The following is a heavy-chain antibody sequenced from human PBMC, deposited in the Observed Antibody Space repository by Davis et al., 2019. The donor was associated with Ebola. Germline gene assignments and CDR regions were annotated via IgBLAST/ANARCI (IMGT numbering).Heavy chain of an antibody. V-gene: IGHV3-15*01. J-gene: IGHJ4*02. Sequence: GGSLRLSCAASKFTLSSYWMSWVRQAPGKGLEWVGRFKSKPDGGTTDYAAPVKGRFTISRDDSKNTLYLQMNSLKTEDTAVYYCTTGRGDCLDYWGQGTLVTVSS. CDR2: FKSKPDGGTT. CDR3: TTGRGDCLDY. D-gene: IGHD2-21*01. CDR1: KFTLSSYW.